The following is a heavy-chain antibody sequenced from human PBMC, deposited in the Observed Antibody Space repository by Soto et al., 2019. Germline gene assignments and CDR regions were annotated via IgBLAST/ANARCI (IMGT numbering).Heavy chain of an antibody. D-gene: IGHD5-12*01. CDR3: AKWDGYGDA. CDR2: LSVGGDRT. Sequence: GGGNRVLCAACGLTVNTNIVAWVRQTPGKGLEWVSGLSVGGDRTFYLESVKGRFTISSDTSKNVVYLQMNSLRADDTAVYFCAKWDGYGDAWGQGTLLTVSS. CDR1: GLTVNTNI. V-gene: IGHV3-23*01. J-gene: IGHJ5*02.